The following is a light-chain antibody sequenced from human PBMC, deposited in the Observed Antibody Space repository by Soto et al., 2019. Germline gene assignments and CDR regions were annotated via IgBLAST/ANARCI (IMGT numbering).Light chain of an antibody. V-gene: IGLV1-44*01. J-gene: IGLJ1*01. CDR3: AAWDDSLNGFYV. CDR2: SNN. Sequence: QSVLTQPPSASGTPGQRVTISCSGSSSSIGSNTVNWYQQLPGTAPKLLIYSNNQRPSGVPDRFSGSTSGTSASLAISGLQSEDDADYYCAAWDDSLNGFYVFGTGTKLTVL. CDR1: SSSIGSNT.